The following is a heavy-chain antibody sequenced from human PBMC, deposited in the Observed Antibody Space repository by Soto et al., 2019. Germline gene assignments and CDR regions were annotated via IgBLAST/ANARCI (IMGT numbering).Heavy chain of an antibody. J-gene: IGHJ6*02. V-gene: IGHV3-23*01. D-gene: IGHD1-26*01. Sequence: SLRLSCAASGFTFSSYAMSWVRQAPGKGLEWVSAISGSGGSTYYADSVKGRFTISRDNSKNTLYLQMNSLRAEDTAVYYCAKAVYRLYYYGMDVWGQGTTVTVSS. CDR3: AKAVYRLYYYGMDV. CDR2: ISGSGGST. CDR1: GFTFSSYA.